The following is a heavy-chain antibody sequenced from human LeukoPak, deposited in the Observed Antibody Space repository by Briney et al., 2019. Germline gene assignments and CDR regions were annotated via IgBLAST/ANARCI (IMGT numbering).Heavy chain of an antibody. Sequence: ASVKVSCKASGYTFTSYGISWVRQAPGQGLEWMGWISAYNGNTNYAQKFQGRVIMTTDTSTSTAYMKLRSLRSDDTAVSYCARDSGTYVGYCFNIRCYDYFDCWGQGTLVTVSS. D-gene: IGHD2-2*01. V-gene: IGHV1-18*01. CDR3: ARDSGTYVGYCFNIRCYDYFDC. J-gene: IGHJ4*02. CDR2: ISAYNGNT. CDR1: GYTFTSYG.